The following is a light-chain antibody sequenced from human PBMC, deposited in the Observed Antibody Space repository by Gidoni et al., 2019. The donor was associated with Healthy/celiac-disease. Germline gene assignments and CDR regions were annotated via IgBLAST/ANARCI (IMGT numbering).Light chain of an antibody. J-gene: IGKJ2*01. CDR3: QQRSNWPSYT. CDR1: QSVSSY. V-gene: IGKV3-11*01. Sequence: IVLTQSPPTLSSSPRERATLSCRSSQSVSSYLAWYQQTPGQAPRLLIYDASNRATGIPARFSGSGSATDFTLTISSLEPEDFAVYYCQQRSNWPSYTFGQGTKLEIK. CDR2: DAS.